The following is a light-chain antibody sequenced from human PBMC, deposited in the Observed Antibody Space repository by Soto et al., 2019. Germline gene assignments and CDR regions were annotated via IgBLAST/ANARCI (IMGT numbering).Light chain of an antibody. CDR1: SRDVGGYNY. J-gene: IGLJ2*01. V-gene: IGLV2-14*03. CDR2: DVT. CDR3: SSYTSSITLVI. Sequence: QSALTQPASVSGSPGQSITISCTGTSRDVGGYNYVSWYQQQPGKAPKLMIYDVTNRPSGVSNRFSASKSGNTASLTISGLQAEDEADDYCSSYTSSITLVIFGGGTKLTVL.